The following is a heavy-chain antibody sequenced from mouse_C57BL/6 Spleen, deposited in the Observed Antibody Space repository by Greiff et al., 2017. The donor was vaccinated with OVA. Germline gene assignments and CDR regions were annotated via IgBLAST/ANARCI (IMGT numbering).Heavy chain of an antibody. J-gene: IGHJ1*03. CDR3: TRDNYDYDAYFEYFDV. CDR2: ISSGGDYI. D-gene: IGHD2-4*01. Sequence: EVQVVESGEGLVKPGGSLKLSCAASGFTFSSYAMSWVRQTPEKRLEWVAYISSGGDYIYYADTVKGRFTISRDNARNTLYLQMSSLKSEDTAMYYCTRDNYDYDAYFEYFDVWGTGTTVTVSS. CDR1: GFTFSSYA. V-gene: IGHV5-9-1*02.